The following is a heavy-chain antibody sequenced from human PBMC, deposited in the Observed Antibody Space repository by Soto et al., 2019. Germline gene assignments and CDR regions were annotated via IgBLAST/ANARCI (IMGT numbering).Heavy chain of an antibody. CDR3: ARDLWFGDPLERSDY. D-gene: IGHD3-10*01. CDR1: GGSISSSNW. J-gene: IGHJ4*02. V-gene: IGHV4-4*02. CDR2: IYHSGST. Sequence: SETLSLTCAVSGGSISSSNWWSWVRQPPGKGLEWIGEIYHSGSTNYNPSLKSRVTISVDKSKNQFSLKLSSVTAADTAVYYCARDLWFGDPLERSDYWGQGTLVTVSS.